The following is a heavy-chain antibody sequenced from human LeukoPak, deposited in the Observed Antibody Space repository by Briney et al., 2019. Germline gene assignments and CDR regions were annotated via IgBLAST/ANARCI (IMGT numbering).Heavy chain of an antibody. V-gene: IGHV3-15*01. Sequence: PGGSLRLSCAVTGFTFSNVWMSWVRQAPGKGLEWIAHITSERDGGTADYAASVKGRFTISRDDSKNTLYLQINSLKTEDTALYYCTTGTRPMVRGVITEYWGQGTLVTVSS. CDR3: TTGTRPMVRGVITEY. CDR2: ITSERDGGTA. J-gene: IGHJ4*02. D-gene: IGHD3-10*01. CDR1: GFTFSNVW.